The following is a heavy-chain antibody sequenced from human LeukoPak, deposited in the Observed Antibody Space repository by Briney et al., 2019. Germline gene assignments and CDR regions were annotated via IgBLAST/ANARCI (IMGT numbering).Heavy chain of an antibody. D-gene: IGHD4-17*01. V-gene: IGHV3-7*01. CDR3: ARDGDYVRRGYGMDV. J-gene: IGHJ6*02. CDR2: IKQDGSEK. Sequence: GGSLRLSCAASGFTFSSCWMSWVRQAPGKGLEWVANIKQDGSEKYYVDSVKGRFTISRDNAKNSLYLQMNSLRAEDTAVYYCARDGDYVRRGYGMDVWGQGTTVTVSS. CDR1: GFTFSSCW.